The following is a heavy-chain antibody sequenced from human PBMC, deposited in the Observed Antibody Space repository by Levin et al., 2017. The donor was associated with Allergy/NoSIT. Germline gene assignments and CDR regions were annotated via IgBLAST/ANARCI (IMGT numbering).Heavy chain of an antibody. CDR1: GFTFSSYA. J-gene: IGHJ6*02. Sequence: SCAASGFTFSSYAMHWVRQAPGKGLEWVAVISYDGSNKYYADSVKGRFTISRDNSKNTLYLQMNSLRAEDTAVYYCARDRVTVSRHYYYGMDVWGQGTTVTVSS. CDR2: ISYDGSNK. D-gene: IGHD4-17*01. CDR3: ARDRVTVSRHYYYGMDV. V-gene: IGHV3-30-3*01.